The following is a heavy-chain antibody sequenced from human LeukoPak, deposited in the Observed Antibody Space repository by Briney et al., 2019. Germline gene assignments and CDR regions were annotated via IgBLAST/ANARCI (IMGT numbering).Heavy chain of an antibody. V-gene: IGHV1-18*01. CDR3: ARDPEDIVLMVYTYNYMDV. CDR1: GYTFTSYG. J-gene: IGHJ6*03. D-gene: IGHD2-8*01. CDR2: ISAYNGNT. Sequence: GASVKVSCKASGYTFTSYGISWVRQAPGQGLEWMGWISAYNGNTNYAQKLQGRVTMTTDTSTSTAYMELRSLRSDDTAVYYCARDPEDIVLMVYTYNYMDVWGKGTTVTVSS.